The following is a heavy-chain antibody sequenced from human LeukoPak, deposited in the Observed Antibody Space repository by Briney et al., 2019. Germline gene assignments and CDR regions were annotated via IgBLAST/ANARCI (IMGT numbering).Heavy chain of an antibody. V-gene: IGHV4-59*01. CDR3: ARVPYSSSWYGVTYYYYGMDV. Sequence: SETLSLTCTVSGGSISSYYWSWIRQPPGKGLEWIGYIYYSGSTNYNPSLKSRVTISVDTSENQFSLKLSSVTAADTAVYYCARVPYSSSWYGVTYYYYGMDVWGKGTTVTVSS. D-gene: IGHD6-13*01. CDR1: GGSISSYY. J-gene: IGHJ6*04. CDR2: IYYSGST.